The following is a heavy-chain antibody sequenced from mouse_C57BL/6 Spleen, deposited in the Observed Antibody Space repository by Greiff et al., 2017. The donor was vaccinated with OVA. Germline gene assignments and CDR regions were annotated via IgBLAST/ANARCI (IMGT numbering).Heavy chain of an antibody. CDR3: ASPHYYGSSYGAMDY. CDR1: GYTFTDYY. V-gene: IGHV1-26*01. Sequence: EVQLQQSGPELVKPGASVKISCKASGYTFTDYYMNWVKQSHGKSLEWIGDINPNNGGTSYNQKFKGKATLTVDKSSSTAYMELRSLTSEDSAVYYCASPHYYGSSYGAMDYWGQGTSVTVSS. J-gene: IGHJ4*01. D-gene: IGHD1-1*01. CDR2: INPNNGGT.